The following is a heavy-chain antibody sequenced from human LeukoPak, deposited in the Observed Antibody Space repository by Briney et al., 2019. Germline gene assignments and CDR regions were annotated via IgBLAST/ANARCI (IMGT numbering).Heavy chain of an antibody. V-gene: IGHV1-46*01. CDR1: GYTFTSYY. CDR3: ARDAPYDFWSGSSYYYYGMDV. CDR2: INPSGGST. D-gene: IGHD3-3*01. J-gene: IGHJ6*02. Sequence: ASVKVSCKASGYTFTSYYMHWVRQAPGQGLEWMGIINPSGGSTSYVQKFQGRVTMTRDTSTSTVYMELSSLRSEDTAVYYCARDAPYDFWSGSSYYYYGMDVWGQGTTVTVSS.